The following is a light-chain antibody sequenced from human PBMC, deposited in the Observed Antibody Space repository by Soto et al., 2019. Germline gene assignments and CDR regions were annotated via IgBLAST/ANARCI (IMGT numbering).Light chain of an antibody. J-gene: IGKJ5*01. V-gene: IGKV1-5*03. CDR2: KAS. CDR1: QSISSW. Sequence: DIQMTQSPSTLSASVGDRVTITCRASQSISSWLAWYQQKPGKAPKLLIYKASTLESGVPSRFSGSGSGTEFTLTISSLQPDDFAAYHCQQYNSYPVTFGQGTRLEIK. CDR3: QQYNSYPVT.